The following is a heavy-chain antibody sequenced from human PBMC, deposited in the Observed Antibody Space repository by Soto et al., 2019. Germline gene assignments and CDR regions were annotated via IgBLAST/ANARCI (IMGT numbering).Heavy chain of an antibody. J-gene: IGHJ4*02. D-gene: IGHD3-22*01. CDR2: IYYSGST. CDR1: GGSMRSGDNY. Sequence: PSETLSLTCTVSGGSMRSGDNYWSWIRLHRGKGLEWIGYIYYSGSTYYNPSLRRRVTISVDTSKNQFSLKLSSVTAADSAVYYCARVRVGAPYYYDSTGFDHWGQGSLVTVCS. CDR3: ARVRVGAPYYYDSTGFDH. V-gene: IGHV4-31*03.